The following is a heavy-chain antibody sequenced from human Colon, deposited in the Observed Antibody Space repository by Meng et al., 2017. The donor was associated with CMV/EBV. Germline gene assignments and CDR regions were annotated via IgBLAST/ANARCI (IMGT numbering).Heavy chain of an antibody. V-gene: IGHV1-46*01. CDR2: INPGGEIT. CDR1: GYTFTSYY. CDR3: AREKGIVGASHYYFDS. Sequence: ASVKVSCKTSGYTFTSYYVHWVRQAPGQGLEWMGVINPGGEITSYAQQFQGRVTMTRDTSTRTVYLELSSLTSEDTAVYYCAREKGIVGASHYYFDSWGQGTLVTVSS. J-gene: IGHJ4*02. D-gene: IGHD1-26*01.